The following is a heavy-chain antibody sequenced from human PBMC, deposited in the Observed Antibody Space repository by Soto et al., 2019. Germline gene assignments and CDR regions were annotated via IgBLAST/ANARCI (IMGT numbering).Heavy chain of an antibody. CDR2: INQGGNEK. V-gene: IGHV3-7*01. D-gene: IGHD2-15*01. Sequence: EVQLVESGGGLVQPGGSLRLSCAASGFSFSSHWMCWVRRAPGKGLEWVATINQGGNEKYYVDSVKGRFTISRDNAKNSLYLQVNSLRAEDSAVYYCARDGVAAGLYFDYWGQGALVTVSS. CDR3: ARDGVAAGLYFDY. CDR1: GFSFSSHW. J-gene: IGHJ4*02.